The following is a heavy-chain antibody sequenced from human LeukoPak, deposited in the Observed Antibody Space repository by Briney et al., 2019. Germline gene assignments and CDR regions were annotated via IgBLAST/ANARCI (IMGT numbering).Heavy chain of an antibody. D-gene: IGHD6-25*01. J-gene: IGHJ4*02. Sequence: SGPTLVKPSQTLTLTCSFSGFSLSTSAVAVGWIRHPPGGALEWLAVTYWNDDERYSPSLKSRLTITRDTSKNQVVLTMTNMDPVDTATYYCPHGVVAAGNRHFDYWGQGTLVTVSS. CDR2: TYWNDDE. CDR1: GFSLSTSAVA. V-gene: IGHV2-5*01. CDR3: PHGVVAAGNRHFDY.